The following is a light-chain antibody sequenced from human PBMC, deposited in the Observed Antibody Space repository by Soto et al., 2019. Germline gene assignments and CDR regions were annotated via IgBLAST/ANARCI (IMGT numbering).Light chain of an antibody. V-gene: IGKV3-15*01. CDR3: QQYQNLWT. CDR2: RAS. J-gene: IGKJ1*01. Sequence: IQMTQSPATLSVSPGKRATLSCRSSQTIYSNVAWYQQRPGQAPRLLIYRASARATGIPARFSGSGSGTEFTLTIGSLQSEDSAVYYCQQYQNLWTFGQGTKVDIK. CDR1: QTIYSN.